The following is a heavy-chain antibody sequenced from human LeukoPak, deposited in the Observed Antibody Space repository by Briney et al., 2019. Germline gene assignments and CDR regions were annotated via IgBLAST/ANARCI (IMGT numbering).Heavy chain of an antibody. CDR1: GFTFSGYA. Sequence: GGSLRLSCAASGFTFSGYAMTWVRQAPGKGLEWVSTIGVSGGSTFYADSVKGRFTNSKDNSKNTLYLQMNSLRVEDTAVYYCAKGYYDSTGYPLRPSFDYWGQGTLVTASS. D-gene: IGHD3-22*01. CDR2: IGVSGGST. CDR3: AKGYYDSTGYPLRPSFDY. V-gene: IGHV3-23*01. J-gene: IGHJ4*02.